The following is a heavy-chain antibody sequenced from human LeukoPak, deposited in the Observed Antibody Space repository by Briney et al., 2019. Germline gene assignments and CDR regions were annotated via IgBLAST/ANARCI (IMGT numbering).Heavy chain of an antibody. V-gene: IGHV4-34*12. J-gene: IGHJ4*02. CDR3: ARSWDSEKAGFDY. Sequence: SETLSLTCAVYGGPFSGYYWTWIRQPPGKGLEWIGEVIHTGNTNFNPSLKSRVTISVDTSKNQFSLKLSSVTAADTAVYYCARSWDSEKAGFDYWGQGTLVTVSS. CDR1: GGPFSGYY. CDR2: VIHTGNT. D-gene: IGHD1-26*01.